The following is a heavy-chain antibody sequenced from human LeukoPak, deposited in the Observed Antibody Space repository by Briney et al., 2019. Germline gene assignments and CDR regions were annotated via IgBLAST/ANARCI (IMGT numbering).Heavy chain of an antibody. V-gene: IGHV4-38-2*02. CDR2: IYHSGST. CDR3: ARRYTVTTFFDY. D-gene: IGHD4-11*01. J-gene: IGHJ4*02. Sequence: SETLSLTCTVSGYSISSGYYWGWIRQRPGEGLEWIGSIYHSGSTYYNPSLKSRVTISVDTSKNQFSLKLSSVTAADTAVYYCARRYTVTTFFDYWGQGTLVTVSS. CDR1: GYSISSGYY.